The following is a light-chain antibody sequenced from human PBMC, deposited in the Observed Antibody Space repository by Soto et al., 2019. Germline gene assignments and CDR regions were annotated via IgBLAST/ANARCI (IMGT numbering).Light chain of an antibody. CDR3: QQYNNWPGT. CDR2: DAS. CDR1: QSISRN. V-gene: IGKV3-15*01. Sequence: EMVMTQSPATLSVSPGERAALSCRAGQSISRNLAWYQQKPGQAPRLLIYDASTRATGIPARFSGSGSGTEFTLTISSLQSEDFAVYYCQQYNNWPGTFGQGTKVDIK. J-gene: IGKJ1*01.